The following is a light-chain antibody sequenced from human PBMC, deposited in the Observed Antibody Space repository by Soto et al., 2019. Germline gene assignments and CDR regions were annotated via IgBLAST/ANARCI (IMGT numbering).Light chain of an antibody. CDR2: GN. CDR3: QSYDSSLSGSYV. Sequence: QSVLTQPPSVSGAPGQRVTISCTGSSSNIGAGFDVHWYQQLPGTAPRLLIYGNHRPSGVPDRFSGSKSGTSASLAITGLQAEDEADYYCQSYDSSLSGSYVLGTGTKVTV. CDR1: SSNIGAGFD. V-gene: IGLV1-40*01. J-gene: IGLJ1*01.